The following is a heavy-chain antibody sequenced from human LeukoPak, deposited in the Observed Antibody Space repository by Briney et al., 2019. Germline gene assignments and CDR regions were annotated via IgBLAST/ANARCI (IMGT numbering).Heavy chain of an antibody. Sequence: GGSLRLSCAASEFTFSRYWMSWVRQAPGKELEWVANIKHDGSEKYYVDSVKGRFTISRDNAKNSLYLQMNSLRVEDTALYYCARDGMGGIKAFDIWGQGTMVTVSS. CDR1: EFTFSRYW. V-gene: IGHV3-7*05. D-gene: IGHD3-10*01. J-gene: IGHJ3*02. CDR2: IKHDGSEK. CDR3: ARDGMGGIKAFDI.